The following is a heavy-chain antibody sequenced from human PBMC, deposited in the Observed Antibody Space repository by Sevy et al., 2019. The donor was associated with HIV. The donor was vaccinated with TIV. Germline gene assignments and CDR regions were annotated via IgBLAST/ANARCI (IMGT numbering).Heavy chain of an antibody. CDR3: ARDFTIFGVVSGIDY. CDR1: GFTFRTYS. D-gene: IGHD3-3*01. J-gene: IGHJ4*02. CDR2: ISDDSRYI. V-gene: IGHV3-21*04. Sequence: GGSLRLSCAASGFTFRTYSMNWVRQAPGKGLEWLSSISDDSRYIYYSDSVKGRFTISRANTKNLLYLQTNNLRVEDTAIYYCARDFTIFGVVSGIDYWGQGNLVTVSS.